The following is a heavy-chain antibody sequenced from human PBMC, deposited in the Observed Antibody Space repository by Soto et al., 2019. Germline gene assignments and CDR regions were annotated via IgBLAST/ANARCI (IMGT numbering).Heavy chain of an antibody. D-gene: IGHD6-13*01. Sequence: QVQLVQSGAEVKKPGASVKVSCKASGYTFTSYYMHWVRQAPGHGLEWMGIINPSGGSTTYAQTFQGRVSMTRDTSTGTVYMELSSLRSDDTAVYYCARGRSSWFVDNWGQGTLVTVSS. V-gene: IGHV1-46*01. CDR1: GYTFTSYY. J-gene: IGHJ4*02. CDR3: ARGRSSWFVDN. CDR2: INPSGGST.